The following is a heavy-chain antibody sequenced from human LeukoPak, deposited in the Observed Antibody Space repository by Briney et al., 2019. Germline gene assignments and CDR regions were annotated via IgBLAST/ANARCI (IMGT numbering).Heavy chain of an antibody. V-gene: IGHV3-23*01. J-gene: IGHJ4*02. CDR3: AKVYLRSVSGPPSR. Sequence: GGSLRLSCAASGFTFSSSGMSWVRQAPGKGLGWVSDISSKGDTTYYAESVKGRFTISRDNSKNTLYLQMNSLRAEDTAVYCAKVYLRSVSGPPSRWGQGTLVTVSS. CDR2: ISSKGDTT. D-gene: IGHD2-8*01. CDR1: GFTFSSSG.